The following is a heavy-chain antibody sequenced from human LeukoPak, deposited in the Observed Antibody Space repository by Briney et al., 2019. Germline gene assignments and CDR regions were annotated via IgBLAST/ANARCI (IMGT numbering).Heavy chain of an antibody. Sequence: SETLSLTCAVYGGSFSSYYWSWIRQPPGKGLEWIGYIYYSGSTNYNPSLKGRVTISVDTSKNQFSLKLSSVTAADTAVYYCARYVVVTAYFDYWGQGTLVTVSS. CDR1: GGSFSSYY. CDR2: IYYSGST. V-gene: IGHV4-59*01. D-gene: IGHD2-21*02. J-gene: IGHJ4*02. CDR3: ARYVVVTAYFDY.